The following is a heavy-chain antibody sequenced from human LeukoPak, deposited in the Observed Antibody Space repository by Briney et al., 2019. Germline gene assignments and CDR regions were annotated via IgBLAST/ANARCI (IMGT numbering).Heavy chain of an antibody. CDR2: IYPDDSDT. J-gene: IGHJ6*02. V-gene: IGHV5-51*01. CDR1: GYSFGNRW. CDR3: ARGAYGSGSYYNYYGMDV. Sequence: SGESPKISCKGSGYSFGNRWIGWVRQMPGKGLEWMGIIYPDDSDTIYSPSFEGQVTISADKSISTAYLQWSSLKASDTAMYYCARGAYGSGSYYNYYGMDVWGQGTTVTVSS. D-gene: IGHD3-10*01.